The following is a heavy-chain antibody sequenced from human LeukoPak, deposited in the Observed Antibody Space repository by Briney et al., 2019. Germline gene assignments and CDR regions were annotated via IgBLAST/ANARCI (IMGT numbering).Heavy chain of an antibody. V-gene: IGHV3-23*01. D-gene: IGHD2-2*01. CDR2: ISGSGGST. CDR1: GFTFSSYA. CDR3: ANTTVVVPAANLS. J-gene: IGHJ4*02. Sequence: GGSLRLSXAASGFTFSSYAMSWVRQAPGKGLEWVSAISGSGGSTYYADSVKGRFTISRDNSKNTLYLQMNSLGAEDTAAYYCANTTVVVPAANLSWGQGTLVTVSS.